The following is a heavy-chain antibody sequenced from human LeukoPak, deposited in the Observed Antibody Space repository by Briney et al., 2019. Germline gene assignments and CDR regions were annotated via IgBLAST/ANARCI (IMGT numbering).Heavy chain of an antibody. D-gene: IGHD6-19*01. J-gene: IGHJ4*02. CDR1: GFTFSSYS. Sequence: GGSLRLSCAASGFTFSSYSMNWVRQAPGKGLEWVSSISSSSSYMYYADSVKGRFTISRDNAKNSLYLQMNSLRAEDTAVCYCARGPDSSGWHYWGQGTLVTVSS. V-gene: IGHV3-21*01. CDR2: ISSSSSYM. CDR3: ARGPDSSGWHY.